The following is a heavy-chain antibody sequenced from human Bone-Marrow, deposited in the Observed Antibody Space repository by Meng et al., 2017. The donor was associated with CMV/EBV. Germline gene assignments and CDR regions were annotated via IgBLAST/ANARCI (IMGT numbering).Heavy chain of an antibody. CDR2: IYSGGST. Sequence: GGSLRLSCAASGFTVSSNYMSWVRQAPGKGLEWVSVIYSGGSTYYADSVKGRFTISRDNAKNTLFLQMNSLRVEDTAVYYCSRDLAGRDDYWGPGTLVTVSS. CDR1: GFTVSSNY. V-gene: IGHV3-53*01. CDR3: SRDLAGRDDY. D-gene: IGHD3-10*01. J-gene: IGHJ4*02.